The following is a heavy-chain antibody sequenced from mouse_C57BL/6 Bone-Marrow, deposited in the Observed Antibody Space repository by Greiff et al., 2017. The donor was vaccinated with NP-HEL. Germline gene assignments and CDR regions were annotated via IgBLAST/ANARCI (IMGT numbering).Heavy chain of an antibody. CDR3: TSRWCPVAY. J-gene: IGHJ3*01. D-gene: IGHD1-1*02. Sequence: VQLQQSGAELVRPGASVKLSCTASGFNIKDDYMHWVKQRPEQGLEWIGWIDPENGDTEYASKFQGKATITADTSSNTAYLQLSSLTSEDTAVYYCTSRWCPVAYWGQGTLVTVSA. V-gene: IGHV14-4*01. CDR1: GFNIKDDY. CDR2: IDPENGDT.